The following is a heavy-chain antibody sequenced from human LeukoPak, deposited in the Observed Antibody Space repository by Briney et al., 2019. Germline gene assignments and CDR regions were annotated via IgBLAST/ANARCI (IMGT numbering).Heavy chain of an antibody. CDR3: AKDISVVTPGYDAFDI. V-gene: IGHV3-23*01. D-gene: IGHD4-23*01. CDR1: GFTFSSYA. J-gene: IGHJ3*02. CDR2: ISGSGGST. Sequence: GGSLRLSCAASGFTFSSYAMSWVRQAPGKGLEWVSAISGSGGSTYYADSVKGRFTISRDNSKNTLYLQMNSLGAEDTAVYYCAKDISVVTPGYDAFDIWGQGTMVTVSS.